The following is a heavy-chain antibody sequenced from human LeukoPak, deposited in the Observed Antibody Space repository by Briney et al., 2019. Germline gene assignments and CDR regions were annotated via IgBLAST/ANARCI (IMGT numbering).Heavy chain of an antibody. V-gene: IGHV5-51*01. D-gene: IGHD3-10*01. Sequence: AGESLKISCMGSGYSFTSYWIAWVRQMPGKGLEWMGIIYPGDSDTRYSPSFQGQVTISADKSISTAYLQWSSLKASDTAVYYCASSIIRGGYYYYMDVWGKGTTVTVSS. J-gene: IGHJ6*03. CDR3: ASSIIRGGYYYYMDV. CDR1: GYSFTSYW. CDR2: IYPGDSDT.